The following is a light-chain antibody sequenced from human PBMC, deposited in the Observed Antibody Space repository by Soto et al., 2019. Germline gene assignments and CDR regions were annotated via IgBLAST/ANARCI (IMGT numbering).Light chain of an antibody. V-gene: IGKV1-9*01. CDR3: QQYKT. Sequence: DIQLTQSPSFLSASVGDRVTITCRASQDINSYLAWYQLRPGKAPKLLIYDASSLESGVPSRFSGSGSGTEFTLTISSLQPDDFATYYCQQYKTFGQGTKVDI. J-gene: IGKJ1*01. CDR2: DAS. CDR1: QDINSY.